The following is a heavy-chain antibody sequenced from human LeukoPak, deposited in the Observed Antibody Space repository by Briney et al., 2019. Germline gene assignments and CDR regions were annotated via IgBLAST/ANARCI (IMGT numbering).Heavy chain of an antibody. Sequence: GGSLKLSCAASGFSFSTYTMNWIRQAPGKGLDWVSYISSSSSTIYYADSVKGRFTISRDNANNSLSLQMNSLRDEDTAVYYCARARRYRSSWYHDYWGHGYLVTVSS. CDR2: ISSSSSTI. J-gene: IGHJ4*01. CDR1: GFSFSTYT. D-gene: IGHD6-13*01. CDR3: ARARRYRSSWYHDY. V-gene: IGHV3-48*02.